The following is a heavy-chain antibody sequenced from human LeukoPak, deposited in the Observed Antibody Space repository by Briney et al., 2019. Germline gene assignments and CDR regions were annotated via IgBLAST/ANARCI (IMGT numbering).Heavy chain of an antibody. J-gene: IGHJ5*02. CDR3: ARVGFDIVATIFWFDP. Sequence: PSETLSLTCTVSGGSISGGSYYWSWIRQPAGKGLEWIGRIYTSGSTNYNPSLKSRVTISVDTSKNQFSLKLSSVTAADTAVYYCARVGFDIVATIFWFDPWGQGTLVTVSS. D-gene: IGHD5-12*01. V-gene: IGHV4-61*02. CDR1: GGSISGGSYY. CDR2: IYTSGST.